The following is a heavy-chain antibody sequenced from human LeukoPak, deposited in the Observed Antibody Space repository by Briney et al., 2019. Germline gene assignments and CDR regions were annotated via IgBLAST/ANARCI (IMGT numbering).Heavy chain of an antibody. Sequence: ASVKVSCKASGYTVTGYYMHWVRQAPGQGLEWMGWINPNSGGTNYAQKFQGRVTMTRDTSISTAYMELSRLRSDDTAVYYCARGPDYSDYYYYYYGMDVWGQGTTVTVSS. CDR3: ARGPDYSDYYYYYYGMDV. D-gene: IGHD3-16*01. CDR2: INPNSGGT. V-gene: IGHV1-2*02. CDR1: GYTVTGYY. J-gene: IGHJ6*02.